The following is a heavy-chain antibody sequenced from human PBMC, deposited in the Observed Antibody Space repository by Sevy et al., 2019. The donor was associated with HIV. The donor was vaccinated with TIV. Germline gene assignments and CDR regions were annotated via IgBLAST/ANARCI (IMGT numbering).Heavy chain of an antibody. D-gene: IGHD2-2*01. CDR1: GGSFSGYY. J-gene: IGHJ5*02. CDR2: INHSGST. V-gene: IGHV4-34*01. Sequence: SEILSLTCAVYGGSFSGYYWNWIRQSPGKGLEWIAEINHSGSTHYNASLKSRVTISVDTSKNQFSLRLNSVTAADTAVYYCARAPPVVVVPGAPSWFDPWGQGTLVTVSS. CDR3: ARAPPVVVVPGAPSWFDP.